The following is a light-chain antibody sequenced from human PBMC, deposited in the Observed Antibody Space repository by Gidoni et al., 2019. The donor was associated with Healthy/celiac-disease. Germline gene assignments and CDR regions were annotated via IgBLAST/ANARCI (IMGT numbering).Light chain of an antibody. Sequence: EPTLTQSPAFMSATPGDKVNISCKDSQDIDDDMNGYQQKPGEAAIFIMKAATTRVPGISPRVSGSGYGTDFTLTINNRESEDAAYYFCLTHDNFPRTFGQGTKVEIK. CDR3: LTHDNFPRT. CDR2: AAT. CDR1: QDIDDD. V-gene: IGKV5-2*01. J-gene: IGKJ1*01.